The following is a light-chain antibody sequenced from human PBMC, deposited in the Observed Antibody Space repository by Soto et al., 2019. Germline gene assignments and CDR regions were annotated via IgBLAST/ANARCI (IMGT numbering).Light chain of an antibody. J-gene: IGKJ2*01. CDR1: QRISTW. V-gene: IGKV1-5*01. Sequence: DIQMTQSPSTLSASVGDRVIMTCRASQRISTWLAWYQQKPGKAPNLLIYDASTLQSGVPLRFSGSGSGTEFTVTISSLQPDDFATYYCQQYNSYWYTFGQGTRLEIK. CDR2: DAS. CDR3: QQYNSYWYT.